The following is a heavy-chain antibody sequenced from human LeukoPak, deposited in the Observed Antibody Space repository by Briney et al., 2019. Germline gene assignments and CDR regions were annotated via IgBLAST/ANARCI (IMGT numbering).Heavy chain of an antibody. J-gene: IGHJ4*02. Sequence: PSETLSLTCTVSGGSIGSSGYYWGWIRQPPGKGLEWIGSRFYSGTPYYNPSLKTRVTMSVDTAKNQFSLKLSSVTAADTALYYCARHLRSMFGEFNYWGQGTLVTVSS. D-gene: IGHD3-10*02. CDR2: RFYSGTP. CDR3: ARHLRSMFGEFNY. CDR1: GGSIGSSGYY. V-gene: IGHV4-39*01.